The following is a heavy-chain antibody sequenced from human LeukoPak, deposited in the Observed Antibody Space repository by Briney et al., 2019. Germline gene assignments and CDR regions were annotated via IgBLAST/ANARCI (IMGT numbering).Heavy chain of an antibody. Sequence: SQTLSLTCTVSGGSISSGSYYWSWIRQPAGKGLEWIGRIYTSGSTNYNPSLKSRVTISVDTSKNQFSLKLSSVTAADTAVYYCARGRKVGVVIDVTYYFDYWGQGTLVTVSS. V-gene: IGHV4-61*02. CDR2: IYTSGST. D-gene: IGHD3-3*01. J-gene: IGHJ4*02. CDR1: GGSISSGSYY. CDR3: ARGRKVGVVIDVTYYFDY.